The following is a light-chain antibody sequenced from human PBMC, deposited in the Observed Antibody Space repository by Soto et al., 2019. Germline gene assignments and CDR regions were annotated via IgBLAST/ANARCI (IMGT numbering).Light chain of an antibody. CDR2: DAS. V-gene: IGKV3-20*01. Sequence: IVLTQSPGTLSLSPGERATLSCRASQSVGNNYLAWYQQKPGQAPRFLIYDASSRDTGSPDRFSGSGSGTDFTLTISRLEPEDVAVYYCQQYGSTPLPFGGGTKVEIK. CDR3: QQYGSTPLP. J-gene: IGKJ4*01. CDR1: QSVGNNY.